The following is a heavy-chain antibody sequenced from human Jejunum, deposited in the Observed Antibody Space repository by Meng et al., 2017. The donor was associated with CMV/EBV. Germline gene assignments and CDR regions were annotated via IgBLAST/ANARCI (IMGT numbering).Heavy chain of an antibody. CDR3: ARWSGTYYDY. Sequence: EVHLVGSGGDVRQPGEALRLSCAASGLTVSSNYMSWRRQAPGKGLEWVSILYSSGITYYADSVKGRFTISRDNSKNTLYFQMNTLRAEDTAVYYCARWSGTYYDYWGQGTLVTVSS. V-gene: IGHV3-66*01. D-gene: IGHD1-26*01. CDR1: GLTVSSNY. CDR2: LYSSGIT. J-gene: IGHJ4*02.